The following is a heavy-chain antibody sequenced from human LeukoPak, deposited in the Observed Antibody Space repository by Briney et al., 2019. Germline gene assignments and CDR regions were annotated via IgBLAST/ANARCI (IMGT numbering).Heavy chain of an antibody. Sequence: AASVKVSCKASGGTFSRHAISWVRQAPGQGLEWMGGIIPTFGTANYAQKFQGRVTITADESTSTAYMELSSLRSEDTAVYYCARDLRGRGYSYGGLGRMDVWGQGTTVTVSS. D-gene: IGHD5-18*01. CDR2: IIPTFGTA. CDR1: GGTFSRHA. V-gene: IGHV1-69*13. J-gene: IGHJ6*02. CDR3: ARDLRGRGYSYGGLGRMDV.